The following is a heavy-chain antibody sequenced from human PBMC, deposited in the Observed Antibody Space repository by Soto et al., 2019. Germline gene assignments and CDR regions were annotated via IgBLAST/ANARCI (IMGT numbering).Heavy chain of an antibody. CDR3: AKDGGDWYFDL. CDR2: ISYDGSNK. V-gene: IGHV3-30*18. CDR1: GFTFSSYG. J-gene: IGHJ2*01. D-gene: IGHD3-16*01. Sequence: QVQLVESGGGVVQPGRSLGLSCAASGFTFSSYGMHWVRQAPGKGLEWVAVISYDGSNKYYADSVKGRFTISRDNSKNTLYLQMNSLRAEDTAVYYCAKDGGDWYFDLWGRGTLVTVSS.